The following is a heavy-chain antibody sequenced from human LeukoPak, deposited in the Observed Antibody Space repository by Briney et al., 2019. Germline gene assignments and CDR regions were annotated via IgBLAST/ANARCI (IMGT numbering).Heavy chain of an antibody. Sequence: GGSLRLSCAASGFTFDDYAMHWVRQAPGKGLEWVSGISWYSGSIGYVDSVKGRFTISRDNAKNSLYLQMNSLRAEDTAVYYCARDPHYYYDSYWGQGTLVTVSS. J-gene: IGHJ4*02. CDR1: GFTFDDYA. CDR3: ARDPHYYYDSY. D-gene: IGHD3-22*01. V-gene: IGHV3-9*01. CDR2: ISWYSGSI.